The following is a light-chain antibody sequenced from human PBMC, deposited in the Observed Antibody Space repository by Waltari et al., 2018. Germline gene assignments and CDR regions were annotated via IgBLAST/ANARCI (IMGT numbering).Light chain of an antibody. V-gene: IGKV1-5*03. CDR1: QSISDW. J-gene: IGKJ2*01. CDR3: QQYNTYTS. CDR2: KAS. Sequence: DIQMTQSPSSLSASVGDTVTITCRASQSISDWLAWYQQKPGKAPILLIYKASILKSGVPSRFSGSGSGTQFTLTMSSLQPGDFATYFCQQYNTYTSFGQGTKLEIK.